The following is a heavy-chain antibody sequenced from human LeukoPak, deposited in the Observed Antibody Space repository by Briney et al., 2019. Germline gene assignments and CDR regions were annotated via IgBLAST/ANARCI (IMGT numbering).Heavy chain of an antibody. J-gene: IGHJ3*02. CDR1: GGSISSSSYY. CDR2: IYYSGST. V-gene: IGHV4-39*07. D-gene: IGHD3-10*01. Sequence: PSETLSLTCTVSGGSISSSSYYWGWIRQPPGKGLEWIGSIYYSGSTYYNPSLKSRVTISVDTSKNQFSLKLSSVTAADTAVYYCARGSYFHAFDIWGQGTMVTVSS. CDR3: ARGSYFHAFDI.